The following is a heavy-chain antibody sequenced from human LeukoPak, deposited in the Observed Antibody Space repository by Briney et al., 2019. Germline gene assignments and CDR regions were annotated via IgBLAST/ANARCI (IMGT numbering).Heavy chain of an antibody. V-gene: IGHV4-59*01. D-gene: IGHD4-11*01. CDR1: GVSIWSNY. J-gene: IGHJ5*02. Sequence: KPSETLSLTCTVSGVSIWSNYWSWIRQPPGKGLEWIGCFYNSGSTNYNPSLKSRVTISVDTSKNQFSLRLTSVTAADTAVYYCARDAGPYRPSNNNSYIPWGQAGLVKVSS. CDR3: ARDAGPYRPSNNNSYIP. CDR2: FYNSGST.